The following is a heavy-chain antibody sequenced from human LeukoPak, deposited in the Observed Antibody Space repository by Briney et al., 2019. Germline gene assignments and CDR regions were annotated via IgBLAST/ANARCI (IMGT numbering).Heavy chain of an antibody. D-gene: IGHD3-16*01. CDR2: INIDGSQR. V-gene: IGHV3-7*03. CDR3: ARDPGWGALDY. Sequence: GGSQRLSCAASGFSFSSTWMTGVRQTPGKGLELVSNINIDGSQRYHAYSVEGRFTISRDNVKNTLYLQMNSLRVEDTAVYYCARDPGWGALDYWGQGALVVVSS. J-gene: IGHJ4*02. CDR1: GFSFSSTW.